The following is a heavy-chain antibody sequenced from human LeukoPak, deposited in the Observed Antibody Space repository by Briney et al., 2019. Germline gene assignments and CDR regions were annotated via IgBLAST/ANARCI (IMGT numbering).Heavy chain of an antibody. Sequence: PSETLSLTCTVSGGSISSGNYYWRGLRQPPGKSLEWIGYIYYTGTTFYNPCLRSRVTISVHTSKNQFSLKLSSVTAADTAMYYCDRDKTNMVFGTWGQGTLVTVSS. CDR3: DRDKTNMVFGT. CDR2: IYYTGTT. J-gene: IGHJ4*02. D-gene: IGHD3-10*01. V-gene: IGHV4-30-4*01. CDR1: GGSISSGNYY.